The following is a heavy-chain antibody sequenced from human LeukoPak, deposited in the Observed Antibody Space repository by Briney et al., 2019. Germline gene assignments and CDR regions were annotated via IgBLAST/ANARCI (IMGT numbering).Heavy chain of an antibody. D-gene: IGHD4-17*01. Sequence: ASVKVSCKASGYTFTSYDINWVRPATGQGLEWMGWMNPNSGNTGYAQKFQGRVTMTRNTSISTAYMELSSLRSEDTAVYYCARGSRLTVTTPHWGQGTLVTVSS. CDR3: ARGSRLTVTTPH. CDR2: MNPNSGNT. J-gene: IGHJ4*02. V-gene: IGHV1-8*01. CDR1: GYTFTSYD.